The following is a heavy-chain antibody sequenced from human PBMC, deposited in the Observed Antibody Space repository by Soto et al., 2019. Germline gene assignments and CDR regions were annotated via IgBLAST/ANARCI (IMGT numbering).Heavy chain of an antibody. D-gene: IGHD3-22*01. Sequence: SETLSLTCTVSAGSISSGDYYWSWIRQPPGKGLEWIGYIYYSGSTYYNPSLKSRVTRSVDTSKNQFSLKLSSVTAADTAVYYCARVAPTMIYPDYWGQGTLVTVSS. J-gene: IGHJ4*02. CDR2: IYYSGST. V-gene: IGHV4-30-4*01. CDR1: AGSISSGDYY. CDR3: ARVAPTMIYPDY.